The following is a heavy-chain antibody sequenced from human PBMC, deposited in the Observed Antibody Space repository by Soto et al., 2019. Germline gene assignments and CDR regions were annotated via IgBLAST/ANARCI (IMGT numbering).Heavy chain of an antibody. V-gene: IGHV3-21*01. CDR2: ISSSSSYI. CDR1: GFTFSSYS. D-gene: IGHD3-10*01. J-gene: IGHJ4*02. CDR3: ARGPYYSCRIFDY. Sequence: GGSLRLSCAASGFTFSSYSMNWVRQAPGKGLEWVSSISSSSSYIYYADSVKGRFTISRDNAKNSLYLQMNSLRDEDAAVYYCARGPYYSCRIFDYWGQGTLVTVSS.